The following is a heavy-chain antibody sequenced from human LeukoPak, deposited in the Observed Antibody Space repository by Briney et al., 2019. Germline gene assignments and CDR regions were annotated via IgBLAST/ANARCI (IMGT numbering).Heavy chain of an antibody. J-gene: IGHJ4*02. D-gene: IGHD6-19*01. CDR1: GFTVSSNY. Sequence: GGSLRLSCAASGFTVSSNYMSWVRQAPGKGLEWVSVIYSGGSTYYADSVKGRFTISRDNSKNTLYLQTNSLRAEDTAVYYCARGVDDIAVAGHFDYWGQGTLVTVSS. CDR2: IYSGGST. CDR3: ARGVDDIAVAGHFDY. V-gene: IGHV3-53*01.